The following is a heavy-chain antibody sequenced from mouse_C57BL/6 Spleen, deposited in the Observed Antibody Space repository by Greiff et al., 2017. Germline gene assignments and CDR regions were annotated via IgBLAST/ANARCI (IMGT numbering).Heavy chain of an antibody. J-gene: IGHJ1*03. CDR1: GYTFTSYW. V-gene: IGHV1-64*01. Sequence: QVQLQQPGAELVKPGASVKLSCKASGYTFTSYWMHWVKQRPGQGLEWIGMIHPNSGSTNYNEKFKSKATLTVDKSSSTAYMQLSSLTSEDSAVYYCARGTGDLYDGYYDWYFDVWGTGTTVTVSS. D-gene: IGHD2-3*01. CDR2: IHPNSGST. CDR3: ARGTGDLYDGYYDWYFDV.